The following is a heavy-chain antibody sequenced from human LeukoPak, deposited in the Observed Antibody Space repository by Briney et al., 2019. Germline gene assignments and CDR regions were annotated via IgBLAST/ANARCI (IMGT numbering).Heavy chain of an antibody. V-gene: IGHV3-74*01. CDR1: GFTFSSYW. Sequence: GGSLRLSCAASGFTFSSYWMHWVRQAPGKGLVWVSRINSDGSNTNYAYSVKGRFTISRDNAKNTLYLQMNSLRAEDTAVFYCARVRDISGHWGFLDYWGQGTLVTVSS. J-gene: IGHJ4*02. CDR2: INSDGSNT. D-gene: IGHD6-19*01. CDR3: ARVRDISGHWGFLDY.